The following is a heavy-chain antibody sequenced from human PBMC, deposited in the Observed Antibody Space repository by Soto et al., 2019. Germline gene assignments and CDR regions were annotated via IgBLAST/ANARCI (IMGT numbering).Heavy chain of an antibody. CDR2: IWYDGSNK. D-gene: IGHD3-10*01. Sequence: GGSRRLSCGASGFTFSGYGMHGGGQAPGKGLEWVAVIWYDGSNKYYADSVKGRFTISRDNSKNTLYLQMNSLRAEDTAVYYCARDGLRFGELFGYNWFDPWGQGTLVTVSS. J-gene: IGHJ5*02. CDR3: ARDGLRFGELFGYNWFDP. V-gene: IGHV3-33*01. CDR1: GFTFSGYG.